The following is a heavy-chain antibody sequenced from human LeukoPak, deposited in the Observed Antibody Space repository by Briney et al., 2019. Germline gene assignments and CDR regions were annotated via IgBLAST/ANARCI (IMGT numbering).Heavy chain of an antibody. D-gene: IGHD6-19*01. V-gene: IGHV1-69*04. Sequence: GSSVKVSCKASGGTFSSYAISWVRQAPGQGLEWMGRIIPILGIANYAQKFQGRVTITADKSTSTAYMELSSLRSEDTAVYCRAREAGTFHFDYWGQGTLVTVSS. CDR1: GGTFSSYA. J-gene: IGHJ4*02. CDR3: AREAGTFHFDY. CDR2: IIPILGIA.